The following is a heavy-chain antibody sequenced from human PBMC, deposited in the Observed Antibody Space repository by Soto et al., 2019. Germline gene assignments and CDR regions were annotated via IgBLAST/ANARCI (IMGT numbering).Heavy chain of an antibody. CDR1: GFTFSSYW. D-gene: IGHD3-3*01. CDR2: IKQDGSEK. V-gene: IGHV3-7*03. Sequence: PGGSLRLSCAASGFTFSSYWMSWVRQAPGKGLEWVANIKQDGSEKYYVDSVKGRFTISRDNAKNSLYLQMNSLRAEDTAVYYCAREGEYDFWSGTFYYYGMDVWGQGTTVTVSS. J-gene: IGHJ6*02. CDR3: AREGEYDFWSGTFYYYGMDV.